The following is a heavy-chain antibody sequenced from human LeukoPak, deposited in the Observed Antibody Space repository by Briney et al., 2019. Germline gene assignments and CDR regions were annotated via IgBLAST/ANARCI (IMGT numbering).Heavy chain of an antibody. CDR3: ARGLGVVTAQSEQPKPRYFNL. D-gene: IGHD2-21*02. Sequence: ASVKVSCKASGYTFISYGISWVRQAPGQGLEWMGWISGYNGNTNYAQNLQGRVTMTTDTSTSTAYMELRSLRSDDTAVYYCARGLGVVTAQSEQPKPRYFNLWGRGTQVTVSS. V-gene: IGHV1-18*01. CDR2: ISGYNGNT. CDR1: GYTFISYG. J-gene: IGHJ2*01.